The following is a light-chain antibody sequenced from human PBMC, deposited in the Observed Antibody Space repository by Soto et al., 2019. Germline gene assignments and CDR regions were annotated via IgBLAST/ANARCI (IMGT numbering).Light chain of an antibody. Sequence: EIVLTQSPGTLSLSPGERATLSCRASQSVSNKYLAWYQQKPGQAPRLLIYGASTRATGIPDRFSGSGSGSTLTITISRLEHEAFEEYYCHHYGTSGTFGQGTKVEIK. CDR1: QSVSNKY. V-gene: IGKV3-20*01. CDR2: GAS. J-gene: IGKJ1*01. CDR3: HHYGTSGT.